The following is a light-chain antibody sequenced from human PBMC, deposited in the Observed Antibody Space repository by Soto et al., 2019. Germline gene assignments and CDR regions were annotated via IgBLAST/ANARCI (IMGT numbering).Light chain of an antibody. Sequence: EIALTQSPGTLSLSPGERATLSCRASQSVSSSYLAWYQQKPGQAPRLLIYGASNRATGIPDRFSGSGSGTDFTLTISRLEPEDFAVYYCQQYGSSPPWTFGQGTKVDIK. V-gene: IGKV3-20*01. J-gene: IGKJ1*01. CDR2: GAS. CDR1: QSVSSSY. CDR3: QQYGSSPPWT.